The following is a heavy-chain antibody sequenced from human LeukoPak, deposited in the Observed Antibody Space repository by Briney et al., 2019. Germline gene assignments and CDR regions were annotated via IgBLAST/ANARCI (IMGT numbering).Heavy chain of an antibody. CDR3: AREGCSGSICSGMDV. CDR1: GGSISSSNG. D-gene: IGHD2-15*01. V-gene: IGHV4-4*02. J-gene: IGHJ6*04. Sequence: SGTLSLTCAVSGGSISSSNGWSWVRQPPGKGLEWIGEIYHSGSTNYKPSLKSRVTISVDKSKNQFSLKLGSVTAADTAVYYCAREGCSGSICSGMDVWGKGTTVTVSS. CDR2: IYHSGST.